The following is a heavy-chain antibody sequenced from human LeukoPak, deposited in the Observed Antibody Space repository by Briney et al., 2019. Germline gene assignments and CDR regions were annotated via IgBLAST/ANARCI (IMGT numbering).Heavy chain of an antibody. J-gene: IGHJ3*02. CDR3: ARIAVAGSYAFDI. CDR1: GFTFSLYG. V-gene: IGHV3-30*02. Sequence: GGSLRLSCVTSGFTFSLYGMHWVRQAPGKGLEWVAFIRYDGNNEYYADSVKGRFTISRDNAKNSMYLQMNSLRAEDTAMYYCARIAVAGSYAFDIWGQGTMVTVSS. D-gene: IGHD6-19*01. CDR2: IRYDGNNE.